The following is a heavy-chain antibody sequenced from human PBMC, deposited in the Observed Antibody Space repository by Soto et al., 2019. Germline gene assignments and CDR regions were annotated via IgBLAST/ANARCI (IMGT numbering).Heavy chain of an antibody. CDR1: GGSISSYY. CDR2: IYTSGST. Sequence: CETLSLTCTVSGGSISSYYWSWIRQPAGKXLEWIGRIYTSGSTNYNPSLKSRVTMSVDTSKNQFSLKLSSVTAADTAVYYCASSNPYDFWSGYYDLYYYGMDVWGQGTTVTVSS. J-gene: IGHJ6*02. D-gene: IGHD3-3*01. CDR3: ASSNPYDFWSGYYDLYYYGMDV. V-gene: IGHV4-4*07.